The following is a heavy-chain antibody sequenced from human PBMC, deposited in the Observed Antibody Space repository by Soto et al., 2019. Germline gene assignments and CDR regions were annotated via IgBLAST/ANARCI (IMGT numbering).Heavy chain of an antibody. CDR1: GFTFSSYE. J-gene: IGHJ6*02. D-gene: IGHD3-3*01. CDR3: AKDALNYDFWRVPDYGMDV. V-gene: IGHV3-48*03. CDR2: ISSSGSTI. Sequence: LRLSCAASGFTFSSYEMNWVRQAPGKGLEWVSYISSSGSTIYYADSVKGRFTISRDNAKNSLYLQMNSLRAEDTAVYYCAKDALNYDFWRVPDYGMDVWGQGTTVTVSS.